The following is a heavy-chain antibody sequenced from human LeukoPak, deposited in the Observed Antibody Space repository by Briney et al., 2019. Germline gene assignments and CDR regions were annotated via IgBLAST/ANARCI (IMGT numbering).Heavy chain of an antibody. CDR1: GNYW. J-gene: IGHJ4*02. V-gene: IGHV3-74*01. D-gene: IGHD2/OR15-2a*01. Sequence: GGSLRLSCAASGNYWMHWVRQAPGKGLVWVSHINSDGSWTCYADSVKGRFTISKDNAKNTVYLQMNSLRAEDTAVYYCVSFYETYWGRGTLVTVSS. CDR3: VSFYETY. CDR2: INSDGSWT.